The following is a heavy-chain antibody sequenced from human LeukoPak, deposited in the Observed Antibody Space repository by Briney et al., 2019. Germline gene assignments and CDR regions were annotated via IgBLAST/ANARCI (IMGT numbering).Heavy chain of an antibody. J-gene: IGHJ4*02. CDR2: IKQDGSEK. CDR3: GRFTRSGDSVY. CDR1: GFTFSDYY. D-gene: IGHD7-27*01. Sequence: GGSLRLSCAASGFTFSDYYRSWIRQAPGKGLEWVANIKQDGSEKQYVDSVKGRFAISRDNAENSLYLQMNSLKAEDTAVYYCGRFTRSGDSVYWGQGTLVTVSS. V-gene: IGHV3-7*04.